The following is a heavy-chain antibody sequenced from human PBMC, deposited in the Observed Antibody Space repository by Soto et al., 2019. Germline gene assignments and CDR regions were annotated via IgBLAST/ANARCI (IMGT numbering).Heavy chain of an antibody. J-gene: IGHJ5*02. Sequence: QLQLQESGPGLVKPSETLSLTCTVSGGSISSSSYYWGWIRQPPGKGLAWIGSIYYSGSTYYNPSLNSGIAISVITSKNHYCLKRSSVTAADTAVYYCARHAYYDILTGDYSGWFDPWGQGTLVTVSS. CDR2: IYYSGST. CDR1: GGSISSSSYY. V-gene: IGHV4-39*01. CDR3: ARHAYYDILTGDYSGWFDP. D-gene: IGHD3-9*01.